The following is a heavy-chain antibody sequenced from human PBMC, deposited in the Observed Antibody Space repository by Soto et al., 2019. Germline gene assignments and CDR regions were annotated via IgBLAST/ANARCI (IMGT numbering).Heavy chain of an antibody. CDR1: GGSVSSGSYY. D-gene: IGHD5-18*01. J-gene: IGHJ4*02. CDR2: IYYSGST. CDR3: ASGVAWIQLWTVDY. V-gene: IGHV4-61*01. Sequence: SETLSLTCTVSGGSVSSGSYYWSWIRQPPGKGLEWIGYIYYSGSTNYNPSLKSRVTISVDTSKNQFSLKLSSVTTADTAVYYCASGVAWIQLWTVDYWGQGTLVTVSS.